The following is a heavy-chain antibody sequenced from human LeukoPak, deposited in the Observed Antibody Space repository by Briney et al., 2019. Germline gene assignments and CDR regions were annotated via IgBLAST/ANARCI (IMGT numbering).Heavy chain of an antibody. D-gene: IGHD2-2*02. Sequence: GSSVKVSRKASGYTFTSYGISWVRQAPGQGLEWMGWISAYNGNTNYAQKLQGRVTMTTDTSTSTAYMELRSLRSDDTAVYYCARERGSIVVVPAAIPPYYYYGMDVWGQGTTVTVSS. CDR2: ISAYNGNT. CDR1: GYTFTSYG. J-gene: IGHJ6*02. V-gene: IGHV1-18*01. CDR3: ARERGSIVVVPAAIPPYYYYGMDV.